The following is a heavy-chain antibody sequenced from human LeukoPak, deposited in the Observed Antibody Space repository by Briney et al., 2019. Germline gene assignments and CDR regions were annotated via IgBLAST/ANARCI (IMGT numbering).Heavy chain of an antibody. CDR2: IDWRDEK. CDR1: GFSLTTSGVG. J-gene: IGHJ4*02. Sequence: SGPTLLNPPQTLTLTCTFSGFSLTTSGVGVVWIRQPPGKALEWLALIDWRDEKRYSPSLKSRLTITKDTSKNQVVLTMTNMGPVDTATYYCAHRRHDDLILGSWGQGTLVTVSS. D-gene: IGHD4-17*01. V-gene: IGHV2-5*01. CDR3: AHRRHDDLILGS.